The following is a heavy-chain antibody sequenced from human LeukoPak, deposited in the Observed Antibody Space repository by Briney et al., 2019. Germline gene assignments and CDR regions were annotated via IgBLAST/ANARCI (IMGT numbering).Heavy chain of an antibody. J-gene: IGHJ4*02. Sequence: PSETLSLTCTVSGGSISSHYWSWIRQPPGEGLEWIGYIYYSGSTNYNPSLKSRVTISVDTSKNQFSLKLSSVTAADTAVYYCARGTLEMATTYYFDYWGQGTLVTVSS. CDR2: IYYSGST. V-gene: IGHV4-59*11. CDR3: ARGTLEMATTYYFDY. D-gene: IGHD5-24*01. CDR1: GGSISSHY.